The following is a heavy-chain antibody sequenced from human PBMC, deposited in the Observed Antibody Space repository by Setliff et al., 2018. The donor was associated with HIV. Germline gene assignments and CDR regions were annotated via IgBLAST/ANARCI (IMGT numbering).Heavy chain of an antibody. CDR3: TTEGGGTYAFDI. J-gene: IGHJ3*02. Sequence: PGESLKISCAASGFTFSNAWMSWVRQAPGKGLEWVGRIKSKTDGGTTDYAAPVKGRFTISRDDSKNTLYLQMNSLKTEDTAVYYCTTEGGGTYAFDIWGQGTMVTVSS. CDR1: GFTFSNAW. CDR2: IKSKTDGGTT. V-gene: IGHV3-15*01. D-gene: IGHD3-16*01.